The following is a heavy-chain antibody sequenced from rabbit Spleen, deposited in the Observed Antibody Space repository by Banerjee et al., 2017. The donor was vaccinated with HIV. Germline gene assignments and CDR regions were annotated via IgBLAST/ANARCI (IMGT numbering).Heavy chain of an antibody. CDR2: IYTSSGST. V-gene: IGHV1S45*01. J-gene: IGHJ4*01. CDR1: GFSFSSSYW. CDR3: ARDYVRSRAL. D-gene: IGHD4-2*01. Sequence: QEQLEESGGGLVQPGGTLTLTCKASGFSFSSSYWICWVRQAPGKGLEWIACIYTSSGSTYYASWAKGRFTISKTSSTTVTLQMTSLTAADTATYFCARDYVRSRALWGPGTLVTVS.